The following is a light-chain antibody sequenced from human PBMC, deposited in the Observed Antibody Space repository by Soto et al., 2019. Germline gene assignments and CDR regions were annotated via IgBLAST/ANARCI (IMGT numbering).Light chain of an antibody. CDR3: QQRSNWPHT. CDR1: QSVSSSN. V-gene: IGKV3D-20*02. Sequence: EIVLTQSPGTLSLSPGGRATLSCRASQSVSSSNLAWYQQKPGQAPRLLIYGASSRATGIPDRFSGSGSGTDFTLTISRLEPEDFAVYYCQQRSNWPHTFGPGTRLEIK. J-gene: IGKJ5*01. CDR2: GAS.